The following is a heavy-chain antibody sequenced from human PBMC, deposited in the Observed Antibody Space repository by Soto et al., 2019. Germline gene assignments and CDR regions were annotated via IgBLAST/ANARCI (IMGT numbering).Heavy chain of an antibody. Sequence: PGGSLRLSCAASGFTFSSYGMHWVRQAPGKGLEWVAVISYDGSDKYYADSVKGRFTISRDDSKNTLYLQINSLRAEDTAVYYCAKDFGSGWYPLDYWGQGTLVTVSS. D-gene: IGHD6-19*01. V-gene: IGHV3-30*18. CDR3: AKDFGSGWYPLDY. CDR1: GFTFSSYG. CDR2: ISYDGSDK. J-gene: IGHJ4*02.